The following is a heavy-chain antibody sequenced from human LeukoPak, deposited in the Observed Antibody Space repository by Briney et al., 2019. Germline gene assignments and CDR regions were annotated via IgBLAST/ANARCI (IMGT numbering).Heavy chain of an antibody. CDR2: INSDGSST. CDR1: GFTFSSYW. J-gene: IGHJ4*02. CDR3: ARDAGSGYFDY. D-gene: IGHD6-19*01. Sequence: GGSLRLSRAASGFTFSSYWMHWVRQAPGKGLVWVSRINSDGSSTTYADSVKGRFTISRDNAKNSLYLQMNGLRDEDTAVYYCARDAGSGYFDYWGQGTLVTVSS. V-gene: IGHV3-74*01.